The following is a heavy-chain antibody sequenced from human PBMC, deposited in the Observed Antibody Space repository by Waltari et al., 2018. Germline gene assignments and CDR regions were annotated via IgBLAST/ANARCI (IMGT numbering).Heavy chain of an antibody. CDR2: ISWNSGSR. CDR3: AKEGRDTPGYFDY. J-gene: IGHJ4*02. CDR1: GFTFDDYA. V-gene: IGHV3-9*03. Sequence: EVQLVESGGGLVQPGRSLRLSCAASGFTFDDYAMHWVRQAPGKVLEWVSGISWNSGSRGYADSVKGRFTISRDNAKNSLYLQMNSLRAEDMALYYCAKEGRDTPGYFDYWGQGTLVTVSS.